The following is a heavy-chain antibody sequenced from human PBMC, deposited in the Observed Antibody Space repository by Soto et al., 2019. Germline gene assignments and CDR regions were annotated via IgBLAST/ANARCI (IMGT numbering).Heavy chain of an antibody. Sequence: GASMKVSCKASGGPFSRYTISWVGQAPGQGLEWMGRIIPILGIANYAQKFQGRVTITADKSTSTAYMELSSLRSEDTAVYYCARDLSLGAIDYWGQGTTVTVSS. V-gene: IGHV1-69*04. CDR1: GGPFSRYT. CDR2: IIPILGIA. CDR3: ARDLSLGAIDY. D-gene: IGHD1-26*01. J-gene: IGHJ4*03.